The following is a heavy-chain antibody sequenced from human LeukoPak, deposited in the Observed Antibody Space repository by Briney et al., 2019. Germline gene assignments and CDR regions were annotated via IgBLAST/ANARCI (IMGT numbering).Heavy chain of an antibody. D-gene: IGHD5-24*01. Sequence: GGSLRLSCAASGFTFSSYSMNWVRQAPGKGLEWVSSISSSSSYIYYADSVKGRFTISRDNSKNTLYLQMNSLRAEDTAVYYCAGGGFEMFDYWGQGTLVTASS. CDR3: AGGGFEMFDY. CDR2: ISSSSSYI. V-gene: IGHV3-21*01. CDR1: GFTFSSYS. J-gene: IGHJ4*02.